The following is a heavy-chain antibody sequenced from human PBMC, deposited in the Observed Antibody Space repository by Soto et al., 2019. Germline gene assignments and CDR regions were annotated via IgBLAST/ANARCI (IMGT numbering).Heavy chain of an antibody. CDR1: GFTFSSFA. J-gene: IGHJ6*03. D-gene: IGHD3-22*01. V-gene: IGHV3-23*01. CDR3: AKGLPDRYYYMDV. Sequence: GGSLRLSCAASGFTFSSFAMSWVRQAPGKGLEWVSAISGSGGGIHYADSVKGRFTISRDNSKNTLYLQMNSLRAEDTAVYYCAKGLPDRYYYMDVWGKGTTVTVSS. CDR2: ISGSGGGI.